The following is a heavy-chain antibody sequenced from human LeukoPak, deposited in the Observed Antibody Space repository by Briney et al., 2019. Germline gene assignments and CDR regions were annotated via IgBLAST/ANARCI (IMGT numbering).Heavy chain of an antibody. Sequence: ASVTVSCKASGYTFTGYYMHWVRQAPGQGLEGMGWINPNSGGTNYAQKFQGRVTMTRDTSISTAYMELSRLRSDDTAVYYCARDYYYGSGSYTDYYYYYMDVWGKGTTVTVSS. D-gene: IGHD3-10*01. CDR1: GYTFTGYY. CDR3: ARDYYYGSGSYTDYYYYYMDV. J-gene: IGHJ6*03. V-gene: IGHV1-2*02. CDR2: INPNSGGT.